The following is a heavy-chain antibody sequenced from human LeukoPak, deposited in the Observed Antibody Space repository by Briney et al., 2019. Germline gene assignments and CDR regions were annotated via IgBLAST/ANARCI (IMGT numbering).Heavy chain of an antibody. V-gene: IGHV3-23*01. Sequence: GGSLRLSCAASGFTFSSYAMSWVRQAPGKGLEWVSGISGSGDNTYYADSVKGRFTISRDNAKNSLYLQMNSLRAEDTALYYCAKGRRVYGSGSLYYFDYWGQGTLVTVSS. J-gene: IGHJ4*02. D-gene: IGHD3-10*01. CDR1: GFTFSSYA. CDR2: ISGSGDNT. CDR3: AKGRRVYGSGSLYYFDY.